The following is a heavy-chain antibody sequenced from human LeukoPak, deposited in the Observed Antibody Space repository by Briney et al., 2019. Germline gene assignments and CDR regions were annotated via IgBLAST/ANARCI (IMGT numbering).Heavy chain of an antibody. V-gene: IGHV1-3*01. CDR3: ARGHWERSYDY. D-gene: IGHD1-26*01. CDR1: GYTFTIYA. Sequence: GASVTVSCKASGYTFTIYAMHWVRQAPGQRLEWMGWINAGNGNTKYSQKFQGRVTITRDTSASTAYMELSSLRSEDTAVYYCARGHWERSYDYWGQGTLVTVSS. J-gene: IGHJ4*02. CDR2: INAGNGNT.